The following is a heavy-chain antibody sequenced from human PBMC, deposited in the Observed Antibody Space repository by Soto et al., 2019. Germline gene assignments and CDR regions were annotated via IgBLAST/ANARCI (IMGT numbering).Heavy chain of an antibody. CDR3: ARGDVVVPAAMPKGY. D-gene: IGHD2-2*01. CDR1: GYTFTSYG. V-gene: IGHV1-18*01. J-gene: IGHJ4*02. Sequence: ASVKVSCKASGYTFTSYGISWVRQAPGQGLEWMGWISAYNGNTNYAQKLRGRVTMTTDTSTSTAYMELRSLRSDDTAVYYCARGDVVVPAAMPKGYWGQGTLVTVSS. CDR2: ISAYNGNT.